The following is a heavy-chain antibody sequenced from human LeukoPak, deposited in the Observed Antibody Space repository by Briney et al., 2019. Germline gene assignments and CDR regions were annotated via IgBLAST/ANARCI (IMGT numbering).Heavy chain of an antibody. CDR1: GYTFTSYY. Sequence: ASVKVSCKASGYTFTSYYMHWVRQAPGQGLEWMGWINPNSGGTNYAQKFQGRVTMTRDTSISTAYMELSRLRSDDTAVYYCARSNYYDSSGYYYPIDYWGQGTLVTVSS. V-gene: IGHV1-2*02. J-gene: IGHJ4*02. CDR2: INPNSGGT. CDR3: ARSNYYDSSGYYYPIDY. D-gene: IGHD3-22*01.